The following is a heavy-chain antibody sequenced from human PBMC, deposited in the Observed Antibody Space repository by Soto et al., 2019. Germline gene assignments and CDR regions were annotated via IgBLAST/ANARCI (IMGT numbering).Heavy chain of an antibody. V-gene: IGHV1-46*01. J-gene: IGHJ4*02. CDR3: ARGRAVAGSDY. CDR1: GYTFTSYY. Sequence: QVQLVQSGAEVKKPGASVKVSCKASGYTFTSYYMHWVRQAPGQGLEWMGIINPSGGSTSYAQKVQGXATXTXDTSTSTVYMELSSLRSEDTAVYYCARGRAVAGSDYWGQGTLVTVSS. CDR2: INPSGGST. D-gene: IGHD6-19*01.